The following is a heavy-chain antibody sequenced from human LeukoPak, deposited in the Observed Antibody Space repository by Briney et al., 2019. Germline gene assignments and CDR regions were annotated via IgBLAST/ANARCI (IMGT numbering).Heavy chain of an antibody. J-gene: IGHJ4*02. CDR3: ATDLPHESGSYPTFDY. D-gene: IGHD1-26*01. CDR2: VDPEDGET. CDR1: GYTFTDYY. V-gene: IGHV1-69-2*01. Sequence: GASVKVSCKASGYTFTDYYMHWVQQAPGKGLEWMGRVDPEDGETIYAEKFQGRVTITADTSTDTAYMELSSLRSEDTAVYYCATDLPHESGSYPTFDYWGQGTLVTVSS.